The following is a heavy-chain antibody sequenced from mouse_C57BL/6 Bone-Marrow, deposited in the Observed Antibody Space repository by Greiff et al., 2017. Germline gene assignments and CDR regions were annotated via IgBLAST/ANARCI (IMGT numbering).Heavy chain of an antibody. J-gene: IGHJ2*01. V-gene: IGHV7-3*01. Sequence: EVTLMESGGGLVQPGGSLSLSCSASGFTFTDYYMSWVRQPPGKGLEWLGFISNKANGYTTEYRASVKGRFTISRDNSQSILDLQMNALGAEDSATYYYASTVWDYWGQGTTLTVSS. CDR2: ISNKANGYTT. CDR3: ASTVWDY. CDR1: GFTFTDYY. D-gene: IGHD1-1*01.